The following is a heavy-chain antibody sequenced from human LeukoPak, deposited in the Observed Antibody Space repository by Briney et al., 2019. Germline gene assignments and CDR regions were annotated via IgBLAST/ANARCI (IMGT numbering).Heavy chain of an antibody. CDR3: ARDDSTDDPFDY. V-gene: IGHV4-31*03. D-gene: IGHD2-21*02. J-gene: IGHJ4*02. CDR2: IYYSGST. Sequence: PSETLSLTCTVSGGSISSGGYYWSWIRQLPGKGLECIGFIYYSGSTFYNPSLKSRVTMAVDTSKNQLSLNLSSTTAADTAVYYCARDDSTDDPFDYWGQGILVTVSA. CDR1: GGSISSGGYY.